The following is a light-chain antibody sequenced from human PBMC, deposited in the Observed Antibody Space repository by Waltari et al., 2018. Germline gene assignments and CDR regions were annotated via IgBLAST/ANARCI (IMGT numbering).Light chain of an antibody. CDR3: QQLNSYPQ. CDR1: QGISSY. J-gene: IGKJ1*01. Sequence: DIQLTQSPSFLSASVGDRVSITCLASQGISSYLAWYQQKPGKAPKLLIYAASTLQSGVPSRFSGSGSGTEFTLTISSLQPEDFATYYCQQLNSYPQFGQGTKVEIK. CDR2: AAS. V-gene: IGKV1-9*01.